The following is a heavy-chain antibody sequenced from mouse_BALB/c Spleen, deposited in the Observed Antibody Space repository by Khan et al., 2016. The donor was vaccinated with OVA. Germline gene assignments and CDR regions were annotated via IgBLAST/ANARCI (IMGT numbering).Heavy chain of an antibody. J-gene: IGHJ2*01. V-gene: IGHV6-6*02. Sequence: EVQPQVSGGRLVQPGGSMKLSCVASAFTFSNYWMNWVRQSPEKGLEWVAEIRLKSDDYVTHYAESVKGRFTISRDDSKSSVYLQKDNLRAEYAGIYYCWILLWGQGTTLTVSS. CDR2: IRLKSDDYVT. CDR1: AFTFSNYW. CDR3: WILL.